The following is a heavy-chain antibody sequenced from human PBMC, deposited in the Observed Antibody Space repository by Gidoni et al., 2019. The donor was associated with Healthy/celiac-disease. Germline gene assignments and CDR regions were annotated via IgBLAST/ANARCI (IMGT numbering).Heavy chain of an antibody. V-gene: IGHV3-9*01. CDR3: AKGGGYKSNGVDY. D-gene: IGHD5-12*01. Sequence: ELQLVESGGGLVQPGWSLSLSCAASGFTFADYAMHWVRQAPGKGLERGSGISWNSGSIGYADSVKGRFTISRDNAKNSLYLQMNSLRAEDTALYYCAKGGGYKSNGVDYWGQGTLVTVSS. J-gene: IGHJ4*02. CDR2: ISWNSGSI. CDR1: GFTFADYA.